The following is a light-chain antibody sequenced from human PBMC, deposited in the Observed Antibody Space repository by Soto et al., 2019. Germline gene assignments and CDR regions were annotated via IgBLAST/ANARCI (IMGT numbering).Light chain of an antibody. J-gene: IGKJ1*01. CDR3: QQYGSPPWT. Sequence: EIVLTQSPGTLSWSPGERATLSCRASQSVSSNYLAWYQQKPGQAPRVLIYGASSRATGIPDRFSGSRSGTDFTLTISRLEPEDFAVYYCQQYGSPPWTFGQGTKVEIK. CDR1: QSVSSNY. CDR2: GAS. V-gene: IGKV3-20*01.